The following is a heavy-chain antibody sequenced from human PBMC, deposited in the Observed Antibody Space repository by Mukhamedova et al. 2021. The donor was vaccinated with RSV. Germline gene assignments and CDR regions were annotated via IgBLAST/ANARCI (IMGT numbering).Heavy chain of an antibody. Sequence: GLEWMGGIIPIFGTANYAQKLQGRVTITADESTSTAYMELSSLRSEDTAVYYCARGLLVVVPAALGLWGQGTLVTVSS. J-gene: IGHJ4*02. CDR2: IIPIFGTA. CDR3: ARGLLVVVPAALGL. D-gene: IGHD2-2*01. V-gene: IGHV1-69*01.